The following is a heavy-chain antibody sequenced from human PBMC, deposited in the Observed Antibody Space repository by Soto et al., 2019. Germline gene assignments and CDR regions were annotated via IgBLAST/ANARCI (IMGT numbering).Heavy chain of an antibody. J-gene: IGHJ4*02. CDR2: IHYSGSS. Sequence: QVQLQESGPGLVKPSQTLSLSCTVSGGSISSGDSYWSWLRQPPGKGLQWIGYIHYSGSSYYNPSLKSRVTMSVDTSKNQFSLRLTSVTAADTAVYYCARYNNWYYFDYWGQGALVTVSS. CDR3: ARYNNWYYFDY. CDR1: GGSISSGDSY. D-gene: IGHD1-20*01. V-gene: IGHV4-31*03.